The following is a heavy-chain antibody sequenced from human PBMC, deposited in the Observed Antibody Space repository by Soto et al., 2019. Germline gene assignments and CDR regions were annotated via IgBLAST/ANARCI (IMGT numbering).Heavy chain of an antibody. CDR3: AKGTYQLLYFDY. J-gene: IGHJ4*02. V-gene: IGHV3-23*01. CDR2: IGGSGGST. CDR1: GFTFSSYA. D-gene: IGHD2-2*01. Sequence: EVQLLESGGGLVQPGGSLRLSCAASGFTFSSYAMSWVRQAPGKGLEWVSAIGGSGGSTYYADSVKGRFTISRDNSKNTLYLQMNSLRAEDTAVYYCAKGTYQLLYFDYWGQGTLVTVSS.